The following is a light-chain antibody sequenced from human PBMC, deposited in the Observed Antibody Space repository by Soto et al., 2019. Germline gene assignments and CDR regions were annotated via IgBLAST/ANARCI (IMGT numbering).Light chain of an antibody. Sequence: QSVLTQPASVSGSPGQSITISCTGTSSDVGGYNYVSWNRQHPGRAPKLMIYDVSNRPSGVSNRFSGSKSGNTASLTISGLQAEDEADYYCSSYTRSSTYVFGTGTKVTVL. J-gene: IGLJ1*01. CDR3: SSYTRSSTYV. CDR2: DVS. V-gene: IGLV2-14*01. CDR1: SSDVGGYNY.